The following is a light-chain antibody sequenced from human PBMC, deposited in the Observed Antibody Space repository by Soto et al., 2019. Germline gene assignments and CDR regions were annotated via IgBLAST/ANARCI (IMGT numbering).Light chain of an antibody. CDR2: DAS. CDR1: QSVSNN. Sequence: ILMTQSPATLSVSPGERATLSCRASQSVSNNLAWYQQKRGQAPSLLIYDASTRATGIPARFSGSGSGTEFTLTISGLQSEDFAVYYCQQYNNWPPWTFGQGTKVEIK. CDR3: QQYNNWPPWT. V-gene: IGKV3-15*01. J-gene: IGKJ1*01.